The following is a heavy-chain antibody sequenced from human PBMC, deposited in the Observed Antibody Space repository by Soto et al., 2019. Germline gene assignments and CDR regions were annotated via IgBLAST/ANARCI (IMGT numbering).Heavy chain of an antibody. V-gene: IGHV1-69*08. Sequence: QVQLVQSGAEVKKPGSSVKVSCKASGGTLSSYTFSWVRQAPGQGLEWMGRVIPNLGVTNYAEKFQGRFTIVGDTSTSTADMELNSLRYEDTAVYYCARDKGYGSDHSCPDFDYWGQGTLVTVSS. CDR2: VIPNLGVT. J-gene: IGHJ4*02. CDR1: GGTLSSYT. D-gene: IGHD2-15*01. CDR3: ARDKGYGSDHSCPDFDY.